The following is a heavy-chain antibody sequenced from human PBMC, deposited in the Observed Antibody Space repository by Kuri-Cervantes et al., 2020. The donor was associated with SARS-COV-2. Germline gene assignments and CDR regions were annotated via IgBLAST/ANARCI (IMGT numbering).Heavy chain of an antibody. Sequence: SETLSLTCTVSGDSIADYYWSWTRQPAGKGLEWIGYIYTSGSTNYNPSLKSRVTISVDTSKNQFSLKLSSVTAADTAVYYCARDVGATTAYYYYYMDVWGKGTTVTVSS. D-gene: IGHD1-26*01. V-gene: IGHV4-4*07. J-gene: IGHJ6*03. CDR1: GDSIADYY. CDR3: ARDVGATTAYYYYYMDV. CDR2: IYTSGST.